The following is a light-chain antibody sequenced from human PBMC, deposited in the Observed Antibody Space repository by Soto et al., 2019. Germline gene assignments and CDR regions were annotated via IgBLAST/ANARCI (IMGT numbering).Light chain of an antibody. CDR3: TSYSRSSTYVV. J-gene: IGLJ2*01. Sequence: QSALTQPASVSGFPGQSITISCTGTSSDVGDYKYVCWYQQLPGRAPRLMIYEVSNRPSGVSNRFSGSKSGNTASLTISGLQAEDEGVYYCTSYSRSSTYVVFGGGTKVTVL. CDR2: EVS. V-gene: IGLV2-14*01. CDR1: SSDVGDYKY.